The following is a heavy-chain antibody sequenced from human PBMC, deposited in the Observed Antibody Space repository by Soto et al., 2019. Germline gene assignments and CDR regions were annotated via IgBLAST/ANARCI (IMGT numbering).Heavy chain of an antibody. Sequence: QVQLQESGPGLVKPSQTLSLTCSVSGGSISSGGYFWSWIRQHPGKGLEWIGYIYHSGTTHYNPSLSSRLTMSVDTSKNQFSLHLSSVTAADTAVYYCARGEYSVSPPLSAHDFDYWGQGILVSVSS. CDR1: GGSISSGGYF. J-gene: IGHJ4*02. CDR2: IYHSGTT. CDR3: ARGEYSVSPPLSAHDFDY. D-gene: IGHD3-16*01. V-gene: IGHV4-31*03.